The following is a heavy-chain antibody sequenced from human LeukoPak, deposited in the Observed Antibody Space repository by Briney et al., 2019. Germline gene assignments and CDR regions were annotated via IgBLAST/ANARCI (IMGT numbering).Heavy chain of an antibody. J-gene: IGHJ4*02. Sequence: PGRSLRLSCAGSGFTLNDYYVNWLRQAPGKGLEWIAYISSSSRSVNYADSVKGRFTLSRDYAKNSVNLDMTSLRGEDTAIYYCARAHNTIYWGQGVLVTVSS. D-gene: IGHD5-24*01. CDR1: GFTLNDYY. V-gene: IGHV3-11*04. CDR2: ISSSSRSV. CDR3: ARAHNTIY.